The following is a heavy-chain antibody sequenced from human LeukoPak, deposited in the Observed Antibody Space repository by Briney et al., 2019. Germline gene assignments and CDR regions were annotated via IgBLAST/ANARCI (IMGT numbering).Heavy chain of an antibody. CDR1: GFTFSSYA. D-gene: IGHD4-17*01. CDR3: AKDLDYGDREVGAFDI. CDR2: ISYDGSNK. J-gene: IGHJ3*02. Sequence: HPGGSLRLSCAASGFTFSSYAMHWVRQAPGKGLEWVAVISYDGSNKYYADSVKGRFTISRDNSKNTLYLQMNSLRAEDTAVYYCAKDLDYGDREVGAFDIWGQGTMVTVSS. V-gene: IGHV3-30-3*02.